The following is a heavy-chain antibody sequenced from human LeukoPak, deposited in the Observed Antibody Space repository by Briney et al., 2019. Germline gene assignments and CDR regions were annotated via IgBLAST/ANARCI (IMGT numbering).Heavy chain of an antibody. J-gene: IGHJ4*02. Sequence: SETLSLTCTVSGGSISSSSYYWSWIRQPPGKGLEWIGYIYYSGSTNYNPSLKSRVTISVDTSKNQFSLKLSSVTAADTAVYYCARDLVPAASGWGFGYWGQGTLVTVSS. CDR2: IYYSGST. D-gene: IGHD2-2*01. CDR3: ARDLVPAASGWGFGY. CDR1: GGSISSSSYY. V-gene: IGHV4-61*01.